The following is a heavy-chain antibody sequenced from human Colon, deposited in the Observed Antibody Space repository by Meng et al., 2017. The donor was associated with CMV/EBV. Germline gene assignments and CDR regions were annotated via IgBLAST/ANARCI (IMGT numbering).Heavy chain of an antibody. V-gene: IGHV3-15*07. CDR1: GLTSAHDW. CDR3: TTGTWFDY. J-gene: IGHJ4*02. Sequence: SGAASGLTSAHDWMNGIRQAQGKGLEWVGRIKSKAGGETTDYAAPMKGRFTISRDDSKNTLYVQMNSLTTADTAVYYCTTGTWFDYWGQGTLVTVSS. CDR2: IKSKAGGETT.